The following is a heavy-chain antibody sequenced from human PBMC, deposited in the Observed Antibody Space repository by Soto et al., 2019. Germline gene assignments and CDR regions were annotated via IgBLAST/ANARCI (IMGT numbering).Heavy chain of an antibody. CDR1: GYSLNELA. CDR3: TAATDYDDSSGYYVDF. Sequence: QVQVVQSGAEVKQPGASVKVSCKVSGYSLNELAIHWVRQGPGKGLEWMGGFDPEEGEPVYAQKFQGRVTLSEETSTDTAYMELSSLRSEDTAFYYCTAATDYDDSSGYYVDFWCQGTLVTVSS. V-gene: IGHV1-24*01. D-gene: IGHD3-22*01. CDR2: FDPEEGEP. J-gene: IGHJ4*02.